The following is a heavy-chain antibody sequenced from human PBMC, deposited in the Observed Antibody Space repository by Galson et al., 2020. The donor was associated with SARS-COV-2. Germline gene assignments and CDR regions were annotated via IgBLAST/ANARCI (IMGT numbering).Heavy chain of an antibody. D-gene: IGHD5-18*01. Sequence: SGPTLVKPTQTLTLTCTFSGFSLSTSGMCVSWIRQPPGKALEWLALIDWDDDKYYSTSLKTRLTISKDTSKNQVVLTMTNMDPVDTATYYCERSSRDGYSALDVDYWGQGTLVTVSS. J-gene: IGHJ4*02. CDR2: IDWDDDK. CDR1: GFSLSTSGMC. CDR3: ERSSRDGYSALDVDY. V-gene: IGHV2-70*01.